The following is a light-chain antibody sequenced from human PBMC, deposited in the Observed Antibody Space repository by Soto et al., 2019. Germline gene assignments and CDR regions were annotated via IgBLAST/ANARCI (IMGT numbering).Light chain of an antibody. CDR1: SSDVGGYNY. V-gene: IGLV2-8*01. CDR2: DVT. Sequence: QSALTQPPSASGSPGQSVTISCTGTSSDVGGYNYVSWYQQHPGKAPKLMIYDVTKRPSGVPDRFSGSKSGNTASLTVSGLQAEDEADYYCSSHAGINNVVFGGGTKLTVL. J-gene: IGLJ3*02. CDR3: SSHAGINNVV.